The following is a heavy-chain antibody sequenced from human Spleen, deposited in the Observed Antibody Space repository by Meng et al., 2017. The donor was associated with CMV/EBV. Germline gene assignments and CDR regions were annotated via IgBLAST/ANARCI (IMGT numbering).Heavy chain of an antibody. CDR1: GFTFSSYA. V-gene: IGHV3-30-3*01. D-gene: IGHD2-8*01. J-gene: IGHJ1*01. CDR2: ISYDGSNK. Sequence: QVQLVESGGGVVQPGRSLRLSCAASGFTFSSYAMHWVRQAPGKGLEWVAVISYDGSNKYYADSVKGRFTISRDNSKNTLYLQMNSLRAEDTAVYYCARDIGGVPTEYFQHWGQGTLVTVSS. CDR3: ARDIGGVPTEYFQH.